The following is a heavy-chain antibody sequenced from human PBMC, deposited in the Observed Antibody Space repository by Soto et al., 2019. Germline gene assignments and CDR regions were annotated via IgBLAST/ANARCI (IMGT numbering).Heavy chain of an antibody. D-gene: IGHD7-27*01. CDR3: ARPKLGNWYFDL. Sequence: EVQLVESGGGLVQPGGSLRLSCAASGFTFSSYSMNWVRQAPGKGLEWVSYISSTSSPIYYADSVKGRFTISRDNAKNSLYLQMNSLRDEDTAGYYCARPKLGNWYFDLWGRGTLVTVSS. CDR1: GFTFSSYS. J-gene: IGHJ2*01. V-gene: IGHV3-48*02. CDR2: ISSTSSPI.